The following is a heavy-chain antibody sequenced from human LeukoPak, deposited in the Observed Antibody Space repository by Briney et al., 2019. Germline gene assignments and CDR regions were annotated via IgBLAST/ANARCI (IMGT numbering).Heavy chain of an antibody. CDR3: ARRRGVADIEDAFDI. D-gene: IGHD3-9*01. J-gene: IGHJ3*02. CDR2: IYSGGAT. CDR1: GITVSTNY. Sequence: PGGSLRLSCAASGITVSTNYMSWVRQAPGKGLEWVSIIYSGGATFYADSVKGRFTISRENSKNTLWLQMNSLRAEDTAVYYCARRRGVADIEDAFDIWGQGTMVTVSS. V-gene: IGHV3-66*04.